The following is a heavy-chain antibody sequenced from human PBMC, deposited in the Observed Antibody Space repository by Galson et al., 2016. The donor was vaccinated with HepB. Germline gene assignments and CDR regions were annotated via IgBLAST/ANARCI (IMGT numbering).Heavy chain of an antibody. CDR2: IIPGNGDT. V-gene: IGHV1-3*01. Sequence: SVKVSCKASGYTFTNYAIHWVRQAPGQRLEWMGLIIPGNGDTIYSQKSQGRVTITRDTSATTVYMEMSSLRSEDTAVYYCARDDNRWTLDIWGQGTLVTVSA. D-gene: IGHD5-12*01. CDR3: ARDDNRWTLDI. J-gene: IGHJ4*02. CDR1: GYTFTNYA.